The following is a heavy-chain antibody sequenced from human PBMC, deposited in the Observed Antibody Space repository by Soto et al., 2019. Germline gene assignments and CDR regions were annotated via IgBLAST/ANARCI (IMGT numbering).Heavy chain of an antibody. CDR2: IQNDASLT. CDR3: VRGQRGGFDL. J-gene: IGHJ3*01. V-gene: IGHV3-74*01. D-gene: IGHD2-15*01. CDR1: GFTPDYYW. Sequence: GGSLRLSCAASGFTPDYYWMHWGRQVPGKGLLWVSHIQNDASLTTYADSVKGRFIISRDNAKNTLYLQMNGLRVEDTAVYFCVRGQRGGFDLWGQGTMVTVSS.